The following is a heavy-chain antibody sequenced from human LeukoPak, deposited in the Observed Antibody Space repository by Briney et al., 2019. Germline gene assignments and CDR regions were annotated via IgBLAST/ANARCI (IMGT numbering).Heavy chain of an antibody. D-gene: IGHD4-17*01. CDR1: GYTFTSYG. CDR2: ISAYNGNT. V-gene: IGHV1-18*01. J-gene: IGHJ5*02. Sequence: ASVKVSCKASGYTFTSYGISWVRQAPGQGLEWMGWISAYNGNTNYAQKLQGRVTMTTDTSTSTAYMELSSLRSEDTAVYYCARVGSGDYWFDPWGQGTLVTVSS. CDR3: ARVGSGDYWFDP.